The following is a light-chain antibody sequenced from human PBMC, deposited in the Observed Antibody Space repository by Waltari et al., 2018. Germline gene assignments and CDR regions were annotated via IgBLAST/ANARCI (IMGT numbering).Light chain of an antibody. CDR1: RSDAVPYNL. Sequence: SPLPQSASLPGSPGQSITISCTGTRSDAVPYNLVPWYQHLPGRAPKLILSGVTKRPSGISDRFSGSKSGNTASLTISGLQSEDEADYYCSSYTQSRTRVFGGGTKVTVL. V-gene: IGLV2-23*02. CDR3: SSYTQSRTRV. CDR2: GVT. J-gene: IGLJ3*02.